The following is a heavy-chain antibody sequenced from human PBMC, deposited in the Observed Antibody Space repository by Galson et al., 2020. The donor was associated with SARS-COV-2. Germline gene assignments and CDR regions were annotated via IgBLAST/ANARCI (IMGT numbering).Heavy chain of an antibody. CDR2: ILHSGSN. Sequence: ETSETLSLTCTVSGDSITSSSYYWGWTRQPPGKGLEWIGGILHSGSNYYSPSLKSRVTISVDTSKNQFSLKLSSVTAADTAIYYCARHGGYDSSGRHLDYWGQGSLVTVSS. CDR3: ARHGGYDSSGRHLDY. D-gene: IGHD3-22*01. V-gene: IGHV4-39*01. CDR1: GDSITSSSYY. J-gene: IGHJ4*02.